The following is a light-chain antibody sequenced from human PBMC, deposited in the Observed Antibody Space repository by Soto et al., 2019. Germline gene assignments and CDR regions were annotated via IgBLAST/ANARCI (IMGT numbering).Light chain of an antibody. J-gene: IGKJ3*01. V-gene: IGKV3-20*01. CDR1: QIVSSY. CDR3: QHYGNTPPSVT. Sequence: VLTQSPATLSLSPGERATLSCRAIQIVSSYLAWYQQKPGQAPRLLIYDASSRATGIPDRFSGSGSGTDFTLTISRLEPEDFAVYYCQHYGNTPPSVTFGPGTKVHNK. CDR2: DAS.